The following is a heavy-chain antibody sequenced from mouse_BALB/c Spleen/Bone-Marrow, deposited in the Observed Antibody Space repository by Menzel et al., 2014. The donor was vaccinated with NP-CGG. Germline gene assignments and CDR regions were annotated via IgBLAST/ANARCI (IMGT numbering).Heavy chain of an antibody. CDR3: NRYDWYFDV. J-gene: IGHJ1*01. CDR2: IDPENGDT. D-gene: IGHD2-14*01. Sequence: VQLKQSGAELVRSGASVKLSCTASGFNIKDYYMHWVKQRPEQGLEWIGWIDPENGDTEYAPKFQGKATMTADTSSNTAYLQLSSLTSEDTAVYYCNRYDWYFDVWGAGTTATVSS. V-gene: IGHV14-4*02. CDR1: GFNIKDYY.